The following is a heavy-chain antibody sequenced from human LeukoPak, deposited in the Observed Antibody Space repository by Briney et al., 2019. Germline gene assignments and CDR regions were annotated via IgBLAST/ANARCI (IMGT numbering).Heavy chain of an antibody. CDR2: ISSSGGTT. D-gene: IGHD6-6*01. J-gene: IGHJ6*03. V-gene: IGHV3-23*01. CDR1: GFTFSSSV. Sequence: GGSLRLSCAASGFTFSSSVMSWVRQAPGKGLEWVSVISSSGGTTNYADSVKGRFTISRDNSKNTLYLQMNSLRAEDTAVYYCAKDLRRQLVYYYYYMAVWGKGTTVTVSS. CDR3: AKDLRRQLVYYYYYMAV.